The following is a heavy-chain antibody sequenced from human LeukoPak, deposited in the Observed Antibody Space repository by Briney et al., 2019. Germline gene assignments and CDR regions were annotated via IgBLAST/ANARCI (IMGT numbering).Heavy chain of an antibody. V-gene: IGHV3-74*01. D-gene: IGHD3-22*01. Sequence: TGGSLRLSCEVSGFIFSRYGVHWVRQAPGKGLVWVSRIKSDGSTNYADSVKGRFTISRDNTKNTVSLQMNSLRAEDTGVYYCARAPSEIGGYYPEYFRHWGQGTLVTVSS. J-gene: IGHJ1*01. CDR3: ARAPSEIGGYYPEYFRH. CDR2: IKSDGST. CDR1: GFIFSRYG.